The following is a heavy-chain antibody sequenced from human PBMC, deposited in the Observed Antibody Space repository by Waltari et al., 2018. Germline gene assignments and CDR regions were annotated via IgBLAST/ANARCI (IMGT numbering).Heavy chain of an antibody. J-gene: IGHJ4*02. D-gene: IGHD2-21*02. CDR2: ISGGSDYI. Sequence: EVQLLESGVGLVQPGGSLRLSCAASGFTFSSDGMSWVRQAPGKGPEWVSAISGGSDYIYYADSVRGRFTISRDNSKNTLYLQMSSLKAEDTAVYYCAKGGVVTAWDEYWGQGTLVTVSS. V-gene: IGHV3-23*01. CDR1: GFTFSSDG. CDR3: AKGGVVTAWDEY.